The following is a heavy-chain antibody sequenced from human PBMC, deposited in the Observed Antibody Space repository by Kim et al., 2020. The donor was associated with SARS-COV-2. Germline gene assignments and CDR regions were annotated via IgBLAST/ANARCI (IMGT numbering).Heavy chain of an antibody. D-gene: IGHD2-2*01. CDR1: GFTFSSYD. CDR2: IGAAGDT. J-gene: IGHJ3*02. V-gene: IGHV3-13*01. CDR3: ARDARSTGGGVFDI. Sequence: GGSLRLSCAASGFTFSSYDMHWVRQATGKGLEWVSAIGAAGDTYYPGSVEGRITITRENAKNSLYLQKNSLRDGDTAVYYCARDARSTGGGVFDIWGQGTMVTVSS.